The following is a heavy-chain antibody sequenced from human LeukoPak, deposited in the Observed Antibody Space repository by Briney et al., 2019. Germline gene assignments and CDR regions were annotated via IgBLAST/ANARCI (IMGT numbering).Heavy chain of an antibody. CDR1: GGSIRSYY. CDR2: IYYSGNT. J-gene: IGHJ3*02. V-gene: IGHV4-59*01. CDR3: ARGGWRAAGGQVGPVDAFDI. D-gene: IGHD1-26*01. Sequence: SETLSLTCSVSGGSIRSYYWSWIRQPPGKGLEWIGYIYYSGNTNYNPSLKSRVTISVDTSKNQFSLKLNSVTAADTAVYYRARGGWRAAGGQVGPVDAFDIWGQGTMVTVSS.